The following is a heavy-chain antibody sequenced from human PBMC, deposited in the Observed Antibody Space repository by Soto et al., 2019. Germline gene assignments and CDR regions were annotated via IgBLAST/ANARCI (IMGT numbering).Heavy chain of an antibody. D-gene: IGHD3-10*01. CDR2: IYYSGST. Sequence: SETLSLTCTVSGGSISSYYWSWIRQPPGKGLEWIGYIYYSGSTNYNPSLKSRVTISVDTSKNQFSLKLSSVTAADTAVYYCARVSSMVRGVDHLTPPKYYHYGMDVWGQGTTVPVSS. V-gene: IGHV4-59*01. CDR3: ARVSSMVRGVDHLTPPKYYHYGMDV. CDR1: GGSISSYY. J-gene: IGHJ6*02.